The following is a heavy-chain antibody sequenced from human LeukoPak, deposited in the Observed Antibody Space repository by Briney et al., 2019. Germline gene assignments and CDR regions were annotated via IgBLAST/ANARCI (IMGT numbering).Heavy chain of an antibody. CDR2: ISGSGGST. CDR1: GFTFSNYA. J-gene: IGHJ6*02. CDR3: AXDRGDRYYYHMDV. Sequence: PGGSLRLSCAVSGFTFSNYAMTWVRQAPGKGLEWVSAISGSGGSTYYADSVKGRFTISRDNSKNTLYLQMNSLRADDTAVYYCAXDRGDRYYYHMDVWGQGTTVTVSS. V-gene: IGHV3-23*01. D-gene: IGHD4-17*01.